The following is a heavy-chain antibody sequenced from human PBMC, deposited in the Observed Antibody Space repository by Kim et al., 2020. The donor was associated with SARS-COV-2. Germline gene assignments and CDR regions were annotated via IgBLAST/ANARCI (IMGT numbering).Heavy chain of an antibody. V-gene: IGHV3-73*01. Sequence: GGSLRLSCAASGFTVSDSTIHWVRLPSGKGLDWVASIKPKTRNSATAYAASVKGRFTISRDESKNTAYLQMNSLKTEDTAVYYCIKQTPFYYVSGYDYPDYWGQGTLVTVSS. CDR2: IKPKTRNSAT. CDR3: IKQTPFYYVSGYDYPDY. D-gene: IGHD3-22*01. CDR1: GFTVSDST. J-gene: IGHJ4*02.